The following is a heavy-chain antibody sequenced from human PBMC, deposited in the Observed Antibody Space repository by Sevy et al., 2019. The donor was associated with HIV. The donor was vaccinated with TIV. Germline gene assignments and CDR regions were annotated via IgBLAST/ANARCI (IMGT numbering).Heavy chain of an antibody. CDR1: GFTFSGYS. Sequence: GGSLRLSCAASGFTFSGYSMNWVRQAPGKGLEWVSYISSSSSTIYYADSVKGRFTISRDNAKNSLYLQMNSLRDEDTAVYYCARDLGVTSSSSDFDYWGQGTLVTVSS. CDR3: ARDLGVTSSSSDFDY. V-gene: IGHV3-48*02. J-gene: IGHJ4*02. CDR2: ISSSSSTI. D-gene: IGHD6-6*01.